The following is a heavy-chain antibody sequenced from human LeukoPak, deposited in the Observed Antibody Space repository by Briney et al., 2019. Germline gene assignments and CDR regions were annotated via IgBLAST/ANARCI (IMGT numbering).Heavy chain of an antibody. CDR1: GGSISSSSYY. CDR3: ARPLVAGLSENDAFDI. D-gene: IGHD6-19*01. J-gene: IGHJ3*02. CDR2: IYYSGST. V-gene: IGHV4-39*01. Sequence: SETLSLTCTVSGGSISSSSYYWGWLRQPPGQGLVWIGSIYYSGSTYYNPSLKSRVTISVDTSKNQFSLKLSSVTAADTAVYYCARPLVAGLSENDAFDIWGQGTMVTVSS.